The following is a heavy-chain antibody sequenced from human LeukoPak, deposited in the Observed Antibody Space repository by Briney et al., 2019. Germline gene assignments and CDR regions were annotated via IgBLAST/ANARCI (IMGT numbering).Heavy chain of an antibody. Sequence: ASVKVSCKASGYTLTSYGISWVRQAPGQGLEWMGWISAYNGNTNYAQKLQGRVTMTTDTSTSTAYMELRSLRSDDTAVYYCARDISRSDLRYFDLWGRGTLVTVSS. CDR3: ARDISRSDLRYFDL. J-gene: IGHJ2*01. V-gene: IGHV1-18*01. D-gene: IGHD6-6*01. CDR1: GYTLTSYG. CDR2: ISAYNGNT.